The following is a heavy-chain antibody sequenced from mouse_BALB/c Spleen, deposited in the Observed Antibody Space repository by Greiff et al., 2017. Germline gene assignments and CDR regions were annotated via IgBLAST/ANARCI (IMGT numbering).Heavy chain of an antibody. V-gene: IGHV1S127*01. J-gene: IGHJ4*01. D-gene: IGHD1-1*01. CDR3: ARGYGSYYAMDY. Sequence: QVQLQQSGPQLVRPGASVKISCKASGYSFTSYWMHWVKQRPGQGLEWIGMIDPSDSETRLNQKFKDKATLTVDKSSSTAYMQLSSPTSEDSAVYYCARGYGSYYAMDYWGQGTSVTVSS. CDR2: IDPSDSET. CDR1: GYSFTSYW.